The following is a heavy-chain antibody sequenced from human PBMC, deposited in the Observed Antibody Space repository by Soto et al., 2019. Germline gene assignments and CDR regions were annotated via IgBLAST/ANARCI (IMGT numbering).Heavy chain of an antibody. D-gene: IGHD2-2*02. Sequence: PSETLSLTCAVYGGSFSGYYWSWIRQPPGKGLEWIGEINHSGSTNYNPSLKSRVTISVDTSKNQFSLKLSSVTAADTAVYYCARSVVPAAITHPYYYSYMDVWGKGTTVTVSS. CDR1: GGSFSGYY. J-gene: IGHJ6*03. CDR3: ARSVVPAAITHPYYYSYMDV. CDR2: INHSGST. V-gene: IGHV4-34*01.